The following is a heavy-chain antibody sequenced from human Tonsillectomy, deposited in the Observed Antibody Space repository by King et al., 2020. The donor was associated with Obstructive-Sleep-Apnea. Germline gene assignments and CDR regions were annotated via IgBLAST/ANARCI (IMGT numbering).Heavy chain of an antibody. CDR3: AKEQSTVGGNGAFDI. J-gene: IGHJ3*02. D-gene: IGHD6-19*01. Sequence: VQLVESGGGLVQPGGSLRLSCAASGFTFSSYAISWVRQAPGKGLEWVSAIGGSGSSTYYADSVKGRFTISRDHSKNTLYLQMNSLRAEDTALYYCAKEQSTVGGNGAFDIWGQGTMVTVSS. CDR1: GFTFSSYA. CDR2: IGGSGSST. V-gene: IGHV3-23*04.